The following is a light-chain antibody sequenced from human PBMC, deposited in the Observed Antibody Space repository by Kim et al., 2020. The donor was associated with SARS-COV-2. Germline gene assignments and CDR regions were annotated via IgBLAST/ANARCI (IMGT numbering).Light chain of an antibody. J-gene: IGLJ2*01. CDR1: NIGSKS. CDR2: YDS. CDR3: QVWDIDVV. Sequence: VSVAPGKTARVTCGGNNIGSKSVHWDQQKPGQAPVLVIYYDSDRPSGIPERFSGSNSGNTATLTISRVEAGDEADYYCQVWDIDVVFGGGTQLTVL. V-gene: IGLV3-21*04.